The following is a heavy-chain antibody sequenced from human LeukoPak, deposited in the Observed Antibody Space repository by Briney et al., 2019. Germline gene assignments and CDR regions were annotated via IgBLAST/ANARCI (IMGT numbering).Heavy chain of an antibody. V-gene: IGHV1-8*01. CDR1: GYTFTSYD. J-gene: IGHJ4*02. CDR2: MNPNSGNT. Sequence: ASVTVSCKASGYTFTSYDINWVRQAPGQGLEWMGWMNPNSGNTDYAQKLQGRVTMTRNTSISTAYTELSSLRSEDTAVYYCVVVAQFDYWGQGTLVTVSS. CDR3: VVVAQFDY. D-gene: IGHD2-15*01.